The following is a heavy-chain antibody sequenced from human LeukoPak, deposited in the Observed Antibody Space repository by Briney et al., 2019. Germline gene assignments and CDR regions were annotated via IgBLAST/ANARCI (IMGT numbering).Heavy chain of an antibody. CDR1: GFTFSSYA. CDR2: ISGSGGST. CDR3: AKDMYYYDSSGYYTLGDY. J-gene: IGHJ4*02. D-gene: IGHD3-22*01. Sequence: PGGSLRLSCAASGFTFSSYAMSWVRQAPGKGLEWVSAISGSGGSTYYADPVKGRFTISRDNSKNTLYLQMNSLRAEDTAVYYCAKDMYYYDSSGYYTLGDYWGQGTLVTVSS. V-gene: IGHV3-23*01.